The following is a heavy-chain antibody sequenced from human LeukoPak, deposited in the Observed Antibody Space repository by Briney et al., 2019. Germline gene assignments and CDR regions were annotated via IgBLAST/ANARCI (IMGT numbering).Heavy chain of an antibody. CDR1: GYTFTSYA. V-gene: IGHV1-3*01. CDR2: INAGNGNT. CDR3: AATTRRWLQAFDY. D-gene: IGHD5-24*01. Sequence: ASVKVSCKASGYTFTSYAMHWVRQAPGERLEWMGWINAGNGNTKYSQKFQGRVTITRDTSASTAYMELSSLRYEDTAVYYCAATTRRWLQAFDYWGQGTLVTVSS. J-gene: IGHJ4*02.